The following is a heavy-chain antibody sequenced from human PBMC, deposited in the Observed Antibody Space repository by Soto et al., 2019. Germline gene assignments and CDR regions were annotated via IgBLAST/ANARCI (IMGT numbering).Heavy chain of an antibody. CDR1: GGTFSSYT. CDR3: AGDPRGAGGY. Sequence: QVQLVQSGAEVKKPGSSVKVSCKASGGTFSSYTISWVRQAPGQGLEWMGRIIPILGIANYAQKFQGRVTIYADKSQNTGQQEVGRLRSEEKAVYFCAGDPRGAGGYWGQGTLVTVSS. D-gene: IGHD3-10*01. J-gene: IGHJ4*02. CDR2: IIPILGIA. V-gene: IGHV1-69*08.